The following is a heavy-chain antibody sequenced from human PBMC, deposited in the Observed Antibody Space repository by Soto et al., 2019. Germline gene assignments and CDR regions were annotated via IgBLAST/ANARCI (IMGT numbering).Heavy chain of an antibody. CDR3: ARDLAGLTTVPYFYGMDV. J-gene: IGHJ6*02. V-gene: IGHV1-46*01. CDR2: INSGGGST. Sequence: ASVKVSCKASGYTFTNYYIYWVRQAPGQGLEWMGIINSGGGSTSYAQKFQGRVTMTRDTSTSTVYMELSSLRSEDTAVYYCARDLAGLTTVPYFYGMDVWGQGTTVTVSS. CDR1: GYTFTNYY. D-gene: IGHD4-4*01.